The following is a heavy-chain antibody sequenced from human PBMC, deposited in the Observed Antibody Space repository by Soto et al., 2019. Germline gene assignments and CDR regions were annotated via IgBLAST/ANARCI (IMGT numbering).Heavy chain of an antibody. CDR2: IYYSGST. J-gene: IGHJ4*02. D-gene: IGHD3-10*01. CDR1: GGSISSGDYY. Sequence: SETLSLTCTVSGGSISSGDYYWSWIRQPPGKGLEWIGYIYYSGSTYYNPSLKSRVTISVDTSKNQFSLKLSSVTAADTAVYYCARGGAGEVRGVIINSLHFDYWGQGTLVTVSS. V-gene: IGHV4-30-4*02. CDR3: ARGGAGEVRGVIINSLHFDY.